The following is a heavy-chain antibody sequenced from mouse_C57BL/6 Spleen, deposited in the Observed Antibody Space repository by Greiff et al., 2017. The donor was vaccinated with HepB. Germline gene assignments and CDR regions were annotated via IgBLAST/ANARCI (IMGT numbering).Heavy chain of an antibody. Sequence: VQLQQSGPGLVQPSQSLSITCTVSGFSLTSYGVHWVRQSPGKGLEWLGVIWRGGSTDYNAAFMSRLSITKDNSKSQVFFKMNSLQADDTAIYYCAKNYGSSSDYAMDYWGQGTSVTVSS. V-gene: IGHV2-5*01. J-gene: IGHJ4*01. CDR1: GFSLTSYG. CDR3: AKNYGSSSDYAMDY. CDR2: IWRGGST. D-gene: IGHD1-1*01.